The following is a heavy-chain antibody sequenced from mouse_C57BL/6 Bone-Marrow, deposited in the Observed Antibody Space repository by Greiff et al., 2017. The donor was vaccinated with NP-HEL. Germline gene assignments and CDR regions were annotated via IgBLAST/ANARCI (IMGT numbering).Heavy chain of an antibody. V-gene: IGHV1-80*01. D-gene: IGHD2-1*01. Sequence: QVQLKQSGAELVKPGASVKISCKASGYAFSSYWMNWVKQRPGKGLEWIGQIYPGDGDTNYNGKFKGKATLTADKSSSTAYMQLSSLTSEDSAVYFCAREGYGNWYFDVWGTGTTVTVSS. CDR2: IYPGDGDT. J-gene: IGHJ1*03. CDR1: GYAFSSYW. CDR3: AREGYGNWYFDV.